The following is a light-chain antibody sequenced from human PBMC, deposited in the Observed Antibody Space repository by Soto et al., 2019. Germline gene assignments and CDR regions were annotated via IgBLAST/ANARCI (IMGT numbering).Light chain of an antibody. CDR2: DAS. Sequence: DIQMTQSPSSLSASVGDRVTITCQASQDISNYLNWYQQKPGKAPKLLIYDASNLETGVPSRFSGSGSGTDFTFTISSLQPEDIATYYCQQYDNPPYTFGQGTKLLIK. CDR1: QDISNY. J-gene: IGKJ2*01. CDR3: QQYDNPPYT. V-gene: IGKV1-33*01.